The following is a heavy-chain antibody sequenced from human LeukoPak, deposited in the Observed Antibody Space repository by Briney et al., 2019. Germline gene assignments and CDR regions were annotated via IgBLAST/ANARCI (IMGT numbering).Heavy chain of an antibody. CDR2: IYPGDSDT. CDR1: GYRFTSYW. V-gene: IGHV5-51*01. CDR3: ARGQRIRLARGASLGGMDV. D-gene: IGHD3-10*01. J-gene: IGHJ6*02. Sequence: GESLKISCKGSGYRFTSYWIGWVRQMPGKGLEWMGIIYPGDSDTRYSPSLQGQVTISADKSMSTAYLKWSSLKASDPATYYCARGQRIRLARGASLGGMDVWGQGTTVTVSS.